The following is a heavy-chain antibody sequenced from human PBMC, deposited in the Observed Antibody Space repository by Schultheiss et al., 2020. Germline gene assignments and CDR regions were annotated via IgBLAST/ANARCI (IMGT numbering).Heavy chain of an antibody. CDR3: ARVVTGFDY. J-gene: IGHJ4*02. CDR2: ISWNSGSI. V-gene: IGHV3-9*01. CDR1: GFTFDDYA. D-gene: IGHD2-21*02. Sequence: GGSLRLSCAASGFTFDDYAMLWVRQAPGKGLEWVSGISWNSGSIGYADSVKGRFTISRDNAKNTLYLQMNSLRAEDTAVYYCARVVTGFDYWGQGTLVTVSS.